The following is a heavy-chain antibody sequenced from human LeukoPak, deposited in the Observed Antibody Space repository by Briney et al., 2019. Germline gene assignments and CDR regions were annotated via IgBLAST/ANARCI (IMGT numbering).Heavy chain of an antibody. CDR1: GFTFSTYG. CDR3: VRDATLIPGTVYFDY. J-gene: IGHJ4*02. D-gene: IGHD2-15*01. CDR2: ISPSGGIT. Sequence: GGSLRLSCAASGFTFSTYGMNWVRQAPGKGLEWVSGISPSGGITYYTDSVKGRFTISRDNSKHTVSLQMNNLRGEDTAIYYCVRDATLIPGTVYFDYWGQGALVTVSS. V-gene: IGHV3-23*01.